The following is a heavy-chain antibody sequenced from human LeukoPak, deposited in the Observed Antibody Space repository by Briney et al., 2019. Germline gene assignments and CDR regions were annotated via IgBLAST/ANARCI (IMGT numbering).Heavy chain of an antibody. CDR3: AKYGCSSTSCPLDV. Sequence: GGSLRVSCAASGFTFTSYAMSWVRHAPGKGPEWVSVISGSGGSTYYADSVKGRFTISRDNSKNTLYLQMNSLRAEDTAGYYCAKYGCSSTSCPLDVWGKGTTVTVSS. CDR1: GFTFTSYA. D-gene: IGHD2-2*01. V-gene: IGHV3-23*01. J-gene: IGHJ6*04. CDR2: ISGSGGST.